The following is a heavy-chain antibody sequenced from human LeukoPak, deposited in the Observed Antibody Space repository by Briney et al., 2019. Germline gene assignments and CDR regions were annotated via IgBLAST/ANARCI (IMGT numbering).Heavy chain of an antibody. D-gene: IGHD4-23*01. Sequence: SQTLSLTCTVSGGSISSGGYYWSWIRQHPGKGLEWIGYIYYSGSTYYNPSLKSRVTISVDTSKNRFSLKLSSVTAADTAVYYCARTYGGNSYDFDYWGQGTLVTVSS. J-gene: IGHJ4*02. CDR3: ARTYGGNSYDFDY. V-gene: IGHV4-31*03. CDR2: IYYSGST. CDR1: GGSISSGGYY.